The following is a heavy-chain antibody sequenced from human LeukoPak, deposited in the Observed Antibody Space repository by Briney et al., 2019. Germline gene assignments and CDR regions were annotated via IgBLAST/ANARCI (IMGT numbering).Heavy chain of an antibody. CDR2: ISWNSGSI. D-gene: IGHD2-2*01. CDR1: GFTFDDYA. V-gene: IGHV3-9*03. Sequence: GGSLRLSCAASGFTFDDYAMHWVRQAPGKGLEWVSGISWNSGSIGYADSVKGRFTISRDNAKNSLYLQMNSLRAEDMALYYCAKSWGVVPAAMAFDIWGQGTMVTVSS. J-gene: IGHJ3*02. CDR3: AKSWGVVPAAMAFDI.